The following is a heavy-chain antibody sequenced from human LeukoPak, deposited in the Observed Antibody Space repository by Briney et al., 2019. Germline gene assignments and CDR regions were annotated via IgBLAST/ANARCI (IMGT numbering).Heavy chain of an antibody. CDR1: GYSISSGYY. J-gene: IGHJ4*02. V-gene: IGHV4-38-2*02. CDR3: ARSPYRSFDY. D-gene: IGHD6-19*01. CDR2: IYHSGST. Sequence: PSETLSLTCTVSGYSISSGYYWGWIRQPPGKGLEWIGSIYHSGSTYYNPSLKSRVTISVDTSKNQFSLKLSSVTAADTAVYYCARSPYRSFDYWGQGTLVTVSS.